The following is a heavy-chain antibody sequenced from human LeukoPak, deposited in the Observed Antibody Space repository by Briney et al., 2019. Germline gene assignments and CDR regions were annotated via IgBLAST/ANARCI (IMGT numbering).Heavy chain of an antibody. J-gene: IGHJ3*01. CDR2: IITDGSTT. V-gene: IGHV3-74*01. D-gene: IGHD3-22*01. Sequence: HPGGSLRLSCAASGFTFSSYWIHWVRQAPGKGLVWVSRIITDGSTTTYADSVKGRFTISRDNAKNTLYLQMNSLRAEDTAVYYCARGDSLLVDSSCYFRDAFDVWGQGTMVTVSS. CDR3: ARGDSLLVDSSCYFRDAFDV. CDR1: GFTFSSYW.